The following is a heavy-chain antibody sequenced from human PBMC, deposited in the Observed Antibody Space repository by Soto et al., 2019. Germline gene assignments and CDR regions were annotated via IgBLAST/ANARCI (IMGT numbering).Heavy chain of an antibody. V-gene: IGHV4-4*07. D-gene: IGHD3-22*01. Sequence: SETLSLTCTVSGGSISIYYWSWIRQPAGKGLEWIGRIYTSGSTNYNPSLKSRVTMSVDTSKNQFSLKLSSVTAADTAVYYCARASRVYYYDSSGYYYFDYWGQGTLVTVSS. CDR3: ARASRVYYYDSSGYYYFDY. CDR1: GGSISIYY. CDR2: IYTSGST. J-gene: IGHJ4*02.